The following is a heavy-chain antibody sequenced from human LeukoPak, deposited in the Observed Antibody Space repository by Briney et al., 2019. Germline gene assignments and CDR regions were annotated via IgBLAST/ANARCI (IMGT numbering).Heavy chain of an antibody. CDR2: ISAYNGNT. CDR1: GYTFTSYG. Sequence: ASVKVSCKASGYTFTSYGISWVRQAPGQGLEWMGWISAYNGNTNNAQKLQGRVTMTTDTSTSTAYMELRSLRSDDTAVYYCARVNPDPITVTTVTGFDYWGQGTLVTVSS. D-gene: IGHD4-11*01. V-gene: IGHV1-18*01. J-gene: IGHJ4*02. CDR3: ARVNPDPITVTTVTGFDY.